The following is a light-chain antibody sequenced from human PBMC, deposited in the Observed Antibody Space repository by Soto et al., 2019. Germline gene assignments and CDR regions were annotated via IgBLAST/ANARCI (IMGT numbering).Light chain of an antibody. Sequence: PTILSVSPGERATLSCRASQSVSSNLAWYQQKPGQPPRLLMYGVYTRAPGTPARFSGSGSGTDFTLKISRVEAEDVGVYYCMQALQTPITFGQGTRLEIK. J-gene: IGKJ5*01. V-gene: IGKV3D-15*01. CDR2: GVY. CDR1: QSVSSN. CDR3: MQALQTPIT.